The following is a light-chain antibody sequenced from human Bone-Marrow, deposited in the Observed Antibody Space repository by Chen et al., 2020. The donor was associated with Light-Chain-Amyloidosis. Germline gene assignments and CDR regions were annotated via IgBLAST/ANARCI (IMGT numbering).Light chain of an antibody. V-gene: IGKV3-15*01. J-gene: IGKJ4*01. CDR3: QQYNNWPPLT. CDR2: GAS. CDR1: QYVSSN. Sequence: EIVLTKSPATLSVSPGERATLSCRASQYVSSNLAWYQQKPGQAPRLLIYGASSRATGIPSRFSGSGSGTEFTLTISSLQSEDFAVYYCQQYNNWPPLTFGGGTKVEI.